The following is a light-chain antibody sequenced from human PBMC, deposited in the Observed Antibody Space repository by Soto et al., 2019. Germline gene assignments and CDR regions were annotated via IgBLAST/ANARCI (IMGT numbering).Light chain of an antibody. J-gene: IGKJ1*01. CDR3: QQYYSDWT. Sequence: IQMTQSPSTLSASVGDRVTITCRASQTISNWLAWYQQKPGKAPKLLIYKASTLESAVPSRFSGSGSGTEFTLTISGLQPDDFATYYCQQYYSDWTFGQGTKVDIK. CDR2: KAS. CDR1: QTISNW. V-gene: IGKV1-5*03.